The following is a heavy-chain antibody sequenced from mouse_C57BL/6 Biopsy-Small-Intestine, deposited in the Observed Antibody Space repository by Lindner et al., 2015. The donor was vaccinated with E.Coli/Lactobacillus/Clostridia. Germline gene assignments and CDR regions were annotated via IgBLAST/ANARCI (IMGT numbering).Heavy chain of an antibody. J-gene: IGHJ3*01. CDR1: GYPFTGYF. CDR3: ARERLGYGVPFAY. CDR2: INPYNSDT. Sequence: VQLQESGPELVKPGASVKISCKTSGYPFTGYFINWVMQSHGKGLEWIGRINPYNSDTFYNQKSMGTATLTVDKSSSTAHLELRSLASEDSAVYYCARERLGYGVPFAYWGQGTLVTVSA. D-gene: IGHD6-5*01. V-gene: IGHV1-20*02.